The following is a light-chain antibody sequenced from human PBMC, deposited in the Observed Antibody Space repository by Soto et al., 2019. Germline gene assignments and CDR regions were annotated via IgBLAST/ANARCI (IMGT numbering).Light chain of an antibody. J-gene: IGKJ1*01. CDR1: QSISSSD. V-gene: IGKV3-20*01. CDR3: QQYYNWPRT. CDR2: AAS. Sequence: EIVLTQSPGSLSLSPGERATLSCRASQSISSSDLAWYQHRPGQAPRLLIYAASSRATGIPVRFSGSGSGTEFTLSISSLQPEEFAVYYCQQYYNWPRTFGQGTKVDIK.